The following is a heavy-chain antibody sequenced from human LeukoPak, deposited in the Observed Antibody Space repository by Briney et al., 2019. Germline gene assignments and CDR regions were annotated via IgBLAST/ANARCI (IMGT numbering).Heavy chain of an antibody. CDR2: IHTSGST. CDR1: GGSISSYY. J-gene: IGHJ6*03. V-gene: IGHV4-4*09. Sequence: SETLSLTCTVSGGSISSYYWSWIRQPPGKGLEWIGYIHTSGSTNYNPSLKSRVTISVDTSKNQFSLKLSSVTAADTAVYYCARRGYRYSSSYGGYYYYMDVWGKGTTVTVSS. D-gene: IGHD6-13*01. CDR3: ARRGYRYSSSYGGYYYYMDV.